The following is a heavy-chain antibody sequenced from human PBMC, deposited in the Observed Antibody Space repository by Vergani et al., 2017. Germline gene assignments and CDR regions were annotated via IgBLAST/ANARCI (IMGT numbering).Heavy chain of an antibody. Sequence: EVQLVQSGAEVKKPGESLKISCKGSGYRFTSYWIGWVRQMPGKGLEWMGIIYPGNSDTRYSPSFQGQVTISAAKSISTAYLQWSSLKASDTAMYYCARVMSMVRGVIYYGMDVWGQGTTVTVSS. V-gene: IGHV5-51*01. CDR1: GYRFTSYW. J-gene: IGHJ6*02. CDR2: IYPGNSDT. CDR3: ARVMSMVRGVIYYGMDV. D-gene: IGHD3-10*01.